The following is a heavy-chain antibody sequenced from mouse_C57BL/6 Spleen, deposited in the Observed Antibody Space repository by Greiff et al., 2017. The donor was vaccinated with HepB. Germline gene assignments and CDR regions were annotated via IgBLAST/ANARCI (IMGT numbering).Heavy chain of an antibody. V-gene: IGHV14-1*01. CDR1: GFNIKDYY. CDR3: TTTTVVARAWFAY. CDR2: IDPEDGDT. D-gene: IGHD1-1*01. J-gene: IGHJ3*01. Sequence: VQLKESGAELVRPGASVKLSCTASGFNIKDYYMHWVKQRPEQGLEWIGRIDPEDGDTEYAPKFQGKATMTADTSSNTAYLQLSSLTSEDTAVYYCTTTTVVARAWFAYWGQGTLVTVSA.